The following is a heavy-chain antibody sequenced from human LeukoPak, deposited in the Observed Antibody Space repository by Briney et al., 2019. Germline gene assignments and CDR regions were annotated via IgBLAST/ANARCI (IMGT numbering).Heavy chain of an antibody. CDR1: GYTFTGYY. CDR2: INPNSGGT. D-gene: IGHD2-2*01. V-gene: IGHV1-2*02. CDR3: ARDGDILVVLHGMEG. Sequence: ASVTVTCKASGYTFTGYYMHWVRQAPGQGLEWMGWINPNSGGTNYAQKFQGRVTMTRDTSISTAYIELSRLRSDDTAVYYCARDGDILVVLHGMEGCGQGTTVTVSS. J-gene: IGHJ6*02.